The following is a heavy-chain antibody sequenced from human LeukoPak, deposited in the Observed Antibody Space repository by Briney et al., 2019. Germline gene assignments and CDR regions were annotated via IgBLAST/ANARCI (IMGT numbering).Heavy chain of an antibody. CDR2: IRSKANSYAT. CDR1: GFTFSGSA. CDR3: TRHRSGWYLG. V-gene: IGHV3-73*01. D-gene: IGHD6-19*01. Sequence: GGSLKLSCAASGFTFSGSAMHWVRQASGKGLEWVGRIRSKANSYATAYAASVKGRFTISRDDSKNTAYLQMNSLKTEDTAVYYCTRHRSGWYLGWGQGTLVTVSS. J-gene: IGHJ4*02.